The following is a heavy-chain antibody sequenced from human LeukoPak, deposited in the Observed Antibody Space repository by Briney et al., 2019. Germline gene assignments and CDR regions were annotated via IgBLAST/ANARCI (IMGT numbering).Heavy chain of an antibody. V-gene: IGHV3-23*01. D-gene: IGHD6-13*01. CDR2: ISGSGGST. CDR3: AKGRIGYSSSCYDY. CDR1: GFTFSSYA. J-gene: IGHJ4*02. Sequence: GGSLRLSCAASGFTFSSYAMSWVRQAPGKGLEWVSAISGSGGSTYYTDSVKGRFTISRDNSKNTLYLQMNSLRAEDTAVYYCAKGRIGYSSSCYDYWGQGTLVTVSS.